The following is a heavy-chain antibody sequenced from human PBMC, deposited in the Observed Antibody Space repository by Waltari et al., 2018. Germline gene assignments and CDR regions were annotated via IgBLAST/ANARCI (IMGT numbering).Heavy chain of an antibody. CDR2: IYYSGST. J-gene: IGHJ4*02. CDR3: ARDLRLEIDY. Sequence: QVQLQESGPGLVKPSETLSLTCTVSGGSISSYYWSWIRQPPGKGLEWIGYIYYSGSTNYNPSLKSRVTISVDTSKNQFSLKLSSVTAADTAVYYCARDLRLEIDYWGQGTLVTVSS. V-gene: IGHV4-59*01. CDR1: GGSISSYY.